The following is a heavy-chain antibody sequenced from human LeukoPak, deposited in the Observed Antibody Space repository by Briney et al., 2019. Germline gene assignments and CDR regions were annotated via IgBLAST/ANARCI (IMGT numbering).Heavy chain of an antibody. CDR1: GGSISSSSYY. D-gene: IGHD3-3*02. J-gene: IGHJ4*02. V-gene: IGHV4-39*07. Sequence: PSETLSLTCTVSGGSISSSSYYWGWIRQPPGKGLEWIGSIYYCGSTYYNPSLKSRVTISVDTSKNQFSLKLSSVTAADTAVYYWARHLSDYWRQGPLDSVSS. CDR2: IYYCGST. CDR3: ARHLSDY.